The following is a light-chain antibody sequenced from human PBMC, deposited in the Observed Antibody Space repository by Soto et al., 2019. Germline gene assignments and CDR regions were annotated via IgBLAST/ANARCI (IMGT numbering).Light chain of an antibody. CDR2: WAS. Sequence: DIVMTQSPDSLAVSLGERATINCKSSQSVLCSSNNKNYLAWYQQKPGQPPKLLIYWASTRESGVPDRFSGSGSATDFTLTISSLQAEDVAVYYCQQYYSTPPYTFGQGTKREIQ. CDR3: QQYYSTPPYT. J-gene: IGKJ2*01. V-gene: IGKV4-1*01. CDR1: QSVLCSSNNKNY.